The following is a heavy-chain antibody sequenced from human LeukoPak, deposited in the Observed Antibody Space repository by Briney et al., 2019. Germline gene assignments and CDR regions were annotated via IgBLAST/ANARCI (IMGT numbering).Heavy chain of an antibody. CDR2: INEAGSVT. CDR1: GFTFTSSW. V-gene: IGHV3-7*01. Sequence: GGSLRLSCAASGFTFTSSWMCWVRQAPGKGLEWLANINEAGSVTNYVHSVRGRFTISRDNAKNSLYLQMNSLRAEDTAVYYCATYSSLNRREFQFWGQGTLLTVSS. D-gene: IGHD3-22*01. J-gene: IGHJ1*01. CDR3: ATYSSLNRREFQF.